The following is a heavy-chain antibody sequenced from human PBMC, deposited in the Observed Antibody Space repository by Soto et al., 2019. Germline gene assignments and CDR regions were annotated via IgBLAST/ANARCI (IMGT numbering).Heavy chain of an antibody. CDR2: ISNDGRGK. CDR1: GFTFTTYA. V-gene: IGHV3-30*04. J-gene: IGHJ4*02. CDR3: ARDQCFGGGRSCYYFDF. Sequence: QVQLVESGGGVVQPGRSLRLSCAASGFTFTTYAIHWVRQAPGKGLEWVAVISNDGRGKYYADSVKGRVTISRDNSKNTLYLQMTSLRSDDTAVYYCARDQCFGGGRSCYYFDFWGQGTLVTVSS. D-gene: IGHD2-15*01.